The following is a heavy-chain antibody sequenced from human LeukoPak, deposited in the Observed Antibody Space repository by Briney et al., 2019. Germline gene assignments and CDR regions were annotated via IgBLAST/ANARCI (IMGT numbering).Heavy chain of an antibody. Sequence: GGSLRLSCAASGFTFCTYAMTWVRQAPGKGLDWVSGITGNGGSTYYADSVKGRFTISRDNSKNTLYLQMDSLRAEDTAVYYCAKESSQWLVPYWGRGTLVTVSS. D-gene: IGHD6-19*01. CDR1: GFTFCTYA. V-gene: IGHV3-23*01. CDR3: AKESSQWLVPY. CDR2: ITGNGGST. J-gene: IGHJ4*02.